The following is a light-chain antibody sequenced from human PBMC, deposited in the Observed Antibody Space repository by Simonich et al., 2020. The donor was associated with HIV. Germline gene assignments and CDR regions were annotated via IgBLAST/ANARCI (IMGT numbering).Light chain of an antibody. J-gene: IGKJ5*01. CDR3: QQYYNSPIT. Sequence: DIVMTQSPDSLAVSLGERATINCKSSQSVLYNSNNKNYLTWYQQKPGQPPKLLIYWASTRESGVPDRFSGSGSGTDFTLTISSLQAEDVAVYYCQQYYNSPITFGQGTRLEMK. V-gene: IGKV4-1*01. CDR1: QSVLYNSNNKNY. CDR2: WAS.